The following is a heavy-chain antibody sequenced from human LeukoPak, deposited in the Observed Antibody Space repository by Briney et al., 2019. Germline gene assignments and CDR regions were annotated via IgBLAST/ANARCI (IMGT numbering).Heavy chain of an antibody. D-gene: IGHD1-26*01. CDR2: ISSSSSYI. V-gene: IGHV3-21*01. CDR3: ARDIYGGSKLYYFDY. CDR1: GYTFSSYS. Sequence: AGGSLRLSCAASGYTFSSYSMNWVRQAPGKGLEWVSSISSSSSYIYYADSVKGRFTISRDNAKNSLYLQMNSLRAEDTAVYYCARDIYGGSKLYYFDYWGQGTLVTVSS. J-gene: IGHJ4*02.